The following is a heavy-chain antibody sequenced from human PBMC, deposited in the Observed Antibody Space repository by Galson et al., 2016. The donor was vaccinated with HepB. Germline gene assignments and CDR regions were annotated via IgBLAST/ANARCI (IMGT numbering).Heavy chain of an antibody. CDR2: INSDGSST. D-gene: IGHD3-10*01. Sequence: SLRLSCAVSGFTFDNHWMHWVRQAPGKGLVWVSRINSDGSSTGFADSVKGRFTISRDNAKNTLYLQMNSLRAEDTAVYYCASSVRGSGSPPGGYWGQGTLVTVSS. CDR3: ASSVRGSGSPPGGY. J-gene: IGHJ4*02. V-gene: IGHV3-74*01. CDR1: GFTFDNHW.